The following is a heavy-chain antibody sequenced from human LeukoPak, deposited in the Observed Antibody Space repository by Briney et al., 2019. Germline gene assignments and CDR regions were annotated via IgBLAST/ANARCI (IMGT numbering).Heavy chain of an antibody. CDR1: GYSFTSYW. CDR3: ARNSGWYYFYY. J-gene: IGHJ4*02. CDR2: IYPGDSDT. V-gene: IGHV5-51*01. Sequence: SLNIYSTVSGYSFTSYWTGWLRQMPVKGLEWMGIIYPGDSDTQNTPSSQSQVTLSADKSISTPYLHWSSLNASDTPMYYSARNSGWYYFYYWGQGTLVTVSS. D-gene: IGHD6-19*01.